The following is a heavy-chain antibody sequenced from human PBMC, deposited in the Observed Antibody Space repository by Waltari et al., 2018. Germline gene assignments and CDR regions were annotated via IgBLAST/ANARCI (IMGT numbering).Heavy chain of an antibody. CDR2: IKQDGSGK. V-gene: IGHV3-7*01. CDR1: GFTFSSYW. D-gene: IGHD6-19*01. Sequence: EVQLVESGGGLVQPGGSLRLSCAASGFTFSSYWMSWVRQAPGKGLEWVANIKQDGSGKYYVDSVKGRFTISRDNARNSLYLQMNSLRAEDTAVYYCARNLPRYSSGWYHYWGQGTLVTVSS. J-gene: IGHJ4*02. CDR3: ARNLPRYSSGWYHY.